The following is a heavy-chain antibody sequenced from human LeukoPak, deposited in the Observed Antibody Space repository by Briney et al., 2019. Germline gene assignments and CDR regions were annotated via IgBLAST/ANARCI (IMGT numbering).Heavy chain of an antibody. J-gene: IGHJ6*03. D-gene: IGHD3-3*01. CDR2: IYTSGST. CDR3: ARVRGAKYYDFWSGYVMDV. V-gene: IGHV4-61*02. Sequence: PSETLSLTCTVSGGSMSSGSYYWSWIRQPAGKGLEWIGRIYTSGSTNYNPSLKSRVTISIDTSKNQFSLKLSSVTAADTAVYYCARVRGAKYYDFWSGYVMDVWGKGTTVTVSS. CDR1: GGSMSSGSYY.